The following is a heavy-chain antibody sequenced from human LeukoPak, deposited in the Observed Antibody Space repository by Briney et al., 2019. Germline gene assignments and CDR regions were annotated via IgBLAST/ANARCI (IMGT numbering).Heavy chain of an antibody. V-gene: IGHV3-30*03. D-gene: IGHD6-13*01. CDR2: ISYDGGNK. J-gene: IGHJ6*03. CDR3: ARSAAAGFSYYSYYLDV. Sequence: PGGSLRLSCAASGFTVSSNYMSWVRQAPGKGLEWVAVISYDGGNKYYVDSVKGRFTISRDNAKNTLYLQMNSLRAEDTAVYYCARSAAAGFSYYSYYLDVWGKGTTVTIFS. CDR1: GFTVSSNY.